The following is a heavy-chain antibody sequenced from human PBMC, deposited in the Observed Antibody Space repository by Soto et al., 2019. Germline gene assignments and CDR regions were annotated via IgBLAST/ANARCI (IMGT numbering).Heavy chain of an antibody. Sequence: SHTLSLTCXISGDSVSSNSAAWNWIRQSPSRGLEGLGRTYYRSKWYNEYAVSVKSGITINRDTSKNQFSLQLNSVTPEDTAVYYRASDPPLGSSGCYAFNIWGQGTMVP. J-gene: IGHJ3*02. D-gene: IGHD3-22*01. CDR2: TYYRSKWYN. CDR1: GDSVSSNSAA. V-gene: IGHV6-1*01. CDR3: ASDPPLGSSGCYAFNI.